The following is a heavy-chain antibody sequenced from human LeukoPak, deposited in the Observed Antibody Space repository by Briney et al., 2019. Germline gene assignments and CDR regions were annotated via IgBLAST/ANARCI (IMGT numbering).Heavy chain of an antibody. D-gene: IGHD5-18*01. CDR1: GFTFNNYA. V-gene: IGHV3-23*01. J-gene: IGHJ6*03. CDR2: VSGSAAST. CDR3: AKEGYTYGYHYFYYYIDV. Sequence: GGSLRLPCATSGFTFNNYAMYWVRQAPGKGLEWVSGVSGSAASTFYAESVEGRFTVSRDNSKNTLYLQLNSLTAEDTAVYYCAKEGYTYGYHYFYYYIDVWGMGTTVTVSS.